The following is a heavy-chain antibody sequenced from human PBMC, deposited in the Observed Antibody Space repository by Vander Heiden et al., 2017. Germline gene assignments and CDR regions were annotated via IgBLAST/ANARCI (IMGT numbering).Heavy chain of an antibody. D-gene: IGHD4-17*01. Sequence: QVQLVESGGGVVQPGRSLRLSCAASGFTFSSYGMHWVRQAPGKGLEWVAVIWYDGSNKYYADSVKGRFTISRDNSKNTLYLQMNSLRAEDTAVYYCARDDLTDYGDYRGSPHFLYWGQGTLVTVSS. J-gene: IGHJ4*02. CDR1: GFTFSSYG. CDR2: IWYDGSNK. CDR3: ARDDLTDYGDYRGSPHFLY. V-gene: IGHV3-33*01.